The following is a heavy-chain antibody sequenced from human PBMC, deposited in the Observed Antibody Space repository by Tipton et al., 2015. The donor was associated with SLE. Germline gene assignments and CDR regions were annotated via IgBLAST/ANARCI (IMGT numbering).Heavy chain of an antibody. Sequence: SLRLSCVASGFTFDAYGMHWVRPVPGKGLEWVSGLLWSSGNIGYADSVRGRFTISRDNAKNSLYLQMNSLRPEDTALYYCVRDIGAVTAALGYWGQGTLVTVPS. CDR1: GFTFDAYG. CDR3: VRDIGAVTAALGY. J-gene: IGHJ4*02. V-gene: IGHV3-9*01. CDR2: LLWSSGNI. D-gene: IGHD4-17*01.